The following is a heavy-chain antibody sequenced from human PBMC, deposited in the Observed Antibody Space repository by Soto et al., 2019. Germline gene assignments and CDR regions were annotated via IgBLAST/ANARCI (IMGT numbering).Heavy chain of an antibody. CDR3: ARATSGSSGAAFDI. V-gene: IGHV1-69*01. CDR1: GVTFSSYA. Sequence: QVQLVQSGAEVKKPGSSVKVSCKASGVTFSSYAISWVRQAPGQGLEWMGGVIPIFGTANYAQKFQGRVTITADQSTSTAYMERSSLRSEATAVYYGARATSGSSGAAFDIWGQGTMVTVSS. D-gene: IGHD6-6*01. J-gene: IGHJ3*02. CDR2: VIPIFGTA.